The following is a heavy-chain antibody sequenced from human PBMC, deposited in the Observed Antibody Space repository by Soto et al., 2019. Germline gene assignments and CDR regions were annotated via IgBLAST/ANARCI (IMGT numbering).Heavy chain of an antibody. CDR2: ISSSSSYI. Sequence: VQLVESGGGLVKPGGSLRLSCAASGFTFSSYSMNWVLQAPGKGLEWVSSISSSSSYIYYADSVKGRFTISRDNAKNSLYLQMNSLRAEDTAVYYCARAPWGGDSYGMDVWGQGTTVTVSS. CDR3: ARAPWGGDSYGMDV. V-gene: IGHV3-21*01. D-gene: IGHD2-21*02. J-gene: IGHJ6*02. CDR1: GFTFSSYS.